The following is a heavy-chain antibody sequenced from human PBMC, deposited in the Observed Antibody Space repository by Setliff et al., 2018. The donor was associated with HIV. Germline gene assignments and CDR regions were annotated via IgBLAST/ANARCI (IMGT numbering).Heavy chain of an antibody. V-gene: IGHV4-4*09. CDR1: GGSFSSYY. CDR2: TYTSGST. D-gene: IGHD1-26*01. J-gene: IGHJ3*02. CDR3: ASTSGIVGAARVFDI. Sequence: SETLSLTCAVYGGSFSSYYWSWIRQPPGKGLEWIGYTYTSGSTSYNPSLKSRVTISIDTSKNQFSLKLNSVTAADTAVYYCASTSGIVGAARVFDIWGQGAMVSISS.